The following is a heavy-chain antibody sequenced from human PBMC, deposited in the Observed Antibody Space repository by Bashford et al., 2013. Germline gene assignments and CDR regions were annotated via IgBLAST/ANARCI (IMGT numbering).Heavy chain of an antibody. V-gene: IGHV3-30*03. D-gene: IGHD1-26*01. J-gene: IGHJ4*02. CDR3: AEGGVGYNTVFDY. Sequence: PGGSRRRLSCAASGFTFSSYAMSWVRQASREGPGVGGRISYDGSNKDYAESVKGRFSISRDNSKNTLYLQMNSLRAEDTAVYYCAEGGVGYNTVFDYWGQGTLVTVSS. CDR1: GFTFSSYA. CDR2: ISYDGSNK.